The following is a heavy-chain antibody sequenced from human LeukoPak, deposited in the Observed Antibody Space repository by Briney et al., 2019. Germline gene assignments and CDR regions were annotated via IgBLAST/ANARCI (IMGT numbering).Heavy chain of an antibody. J-gene: IGHJ5*02. V-gene: IGHV1-2*02. Sequence: ASVKLSFKASGYTFTVYFLHWVRHAPGQGLEWMGWINPNSGGTTFAQKFQGRVTMTRDTSISTAYMELSRLRSDDTAVYYCARVFNYYDTSGYYTWGQGTLVTVSS. D-gene: IGHD3-22*01. CDR2: INPNSGGT. CDR3: ARVFNYYDTSGYYT. CDR1: GYTFTVYF.